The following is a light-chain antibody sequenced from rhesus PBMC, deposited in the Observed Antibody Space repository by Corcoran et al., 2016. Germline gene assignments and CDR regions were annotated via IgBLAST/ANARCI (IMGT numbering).Light chain of an antibody. CDR1: QSLLDSEDGNTY. J-gene: IGKJ2*01. Sequence: DIVMTQTPLSLPVTPGEPASISCRSSQSLLDSEDGNTYLEWYLQKPGQSPQPLIYEVSTRASGVPDRVSGSGSDTDFTLKISRVEAEDVGVYYCMQSVDYPYSFGQGTKVEIK. CDR3: MQSVDYPYS. CDR2: EVS. V-gene: IGKV2S20*01.